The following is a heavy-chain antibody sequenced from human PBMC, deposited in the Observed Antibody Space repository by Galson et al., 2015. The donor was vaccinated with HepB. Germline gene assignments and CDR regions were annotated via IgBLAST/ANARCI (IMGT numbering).Heavy chain of an antibody. Sequence: SLRLSCAASGFTFSSYAMSWVRQAPGKGLEWVSAISGSGGSTYYADPVKGRFTISRDNSKNTLYLQMNSLRAEDTAVYYCAKEGAAGDYIWGSYRYIGYFDYWSQGTLVTVSS. CDR3: AKEGAAGDYIWGSYRYIGYFDY. J-gene: IGHJ4*02. V-gene: IGHV3-23*01. CDR2: ISGSGGST. D-gene: IGHD3-16*02. CDR1: GFTFSSYA.